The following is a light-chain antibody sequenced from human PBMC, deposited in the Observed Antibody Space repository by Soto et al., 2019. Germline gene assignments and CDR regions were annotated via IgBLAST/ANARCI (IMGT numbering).Light chain of an antibody. CDR3: QQYNNWPPYT. CDR2: GAS. V-gene: IGKV3-15*01. Sequence: EIVMTQSPATLSVSPGERATLSCRASQSVSSNLAWYQQKPGQAPRLLIYGASTSATGIPARFSGSGSGTVFTLTISSLQSEDVAVYYCQQYNNWPPYTFGQGTKLEIK. J-gene: IGKJ2*01. CDR1: QSVSSN.